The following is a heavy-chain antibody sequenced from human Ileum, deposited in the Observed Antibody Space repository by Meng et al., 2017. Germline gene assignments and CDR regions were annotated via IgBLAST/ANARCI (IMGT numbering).Heavy chain of an antibody. CDR3: ARHGGYSQDF. CDR2: ISHSGSA. V-gene: IGHV4-4*03. D-gene: IGHD4-23*01. Sequence: VQLQESGAGLLWPRGTLFINSAVSSGSIRSNHYWSWVRQPPGKGLEWIWQISHSGSAYSYPYLKNCVSMSVEKSKSQFSLMLTSVTAADTAIYYCARHGGYSQDFWGQGTLVTVSS. J-gene: IGHJ4*02. CDR1: SGSIRSNHY.